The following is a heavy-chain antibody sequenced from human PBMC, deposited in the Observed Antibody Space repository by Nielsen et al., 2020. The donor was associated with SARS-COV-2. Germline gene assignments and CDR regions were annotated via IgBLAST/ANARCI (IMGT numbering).Heavy chain of an antibody. CDR2: IYYSGST. D-gene: IGHD4-17*01. J-gene: IGHJ4*02. Sequence: SETLSLTCTVSGGSISSSSYYWGWIRKPPGKGLEWIGSIYYSGSTYYNPSLKSRVTISVDTSKNQFSLKLSSVTAADTAVYYCARDPGEGYGDIWGQGTLVTVSS. V-gene: IGHV4-39*02. CDR3: ARDPGEGYGDI. CDR1: GGSISSSSYY.